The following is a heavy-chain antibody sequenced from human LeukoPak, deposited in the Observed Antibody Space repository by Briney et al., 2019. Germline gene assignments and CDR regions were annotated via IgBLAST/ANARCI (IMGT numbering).Heavy chain of an antibody. Sequence: GGSLRLSCAASGFTFSTYAMNWVRQAPGKGLEWVSAISGGATSTYYADSVKGRFTISRDNAKNSLYLQMNSLRAEDTAVYYCARAEYYDFWSGYYSAYYFDYWGQGTLVTVSS. J-gene: IGHJ4*02. CDR3: ARAEYYDFWSGYYSAYYFDY. D-gene: IGHD3-3*01. CDR2: ISGGATST. CDR1: GFTFSTYA. V-gene: IGHV3-21*01.